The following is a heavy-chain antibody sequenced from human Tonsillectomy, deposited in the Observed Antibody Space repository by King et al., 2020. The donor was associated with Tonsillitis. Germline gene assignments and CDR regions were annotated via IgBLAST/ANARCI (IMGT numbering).Heavy chain of an antibody. CDR3: AKDFGSGTYYYYYMDV. Sequence: VQLVESGGGVVQPGTSLRLSCAASGFTFSSYAMHWVRQAPGKGLEWVAVISNDGSKKYYGDSVKGRVTISRDNSKNTLYLQMNSLRAEDTAVFYCAKDFGSGTYYYYYMDVWGKGTTVTVSS. D-gene: IGHD3-3*01. J-gene: IGHJ6*03. CDR1: GFTFSSYA. CDR2: ISNDGSKK. V-gene: IGHV3-30*18.